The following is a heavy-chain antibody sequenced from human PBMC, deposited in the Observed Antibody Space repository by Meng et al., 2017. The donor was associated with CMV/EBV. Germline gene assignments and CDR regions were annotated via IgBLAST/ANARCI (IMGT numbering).Heavy chain of an antibody. J-gene: IGHJ6*02. CDR3: APRITGYYSDAMDV. CDR2: STGTTGDT. CDR1: GFTFSSYG. Sequence: GESLKISCVASGFTFSSYGMTGVRQAPGKGLEWVSTSTGTTGDTYYADPVKGGFTISRDNSKRTLFLQMNSLRAEEAAVYYCAPRITGYYSDAMDVWGQGTTVTVSS. D-gene: IGHD3-16*01. V-gene: IGHV3-23*01.